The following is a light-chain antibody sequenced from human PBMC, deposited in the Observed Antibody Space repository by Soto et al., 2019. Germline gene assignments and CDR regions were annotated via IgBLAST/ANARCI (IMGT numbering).Light chain of an antibody. Sequence: EIVLTQSPGTLSLSPGERATLPCRASQSVSRNYLAWYQQKPGQAPRLLMYGASNRATGIPDRFRGSGSGTDFSLIISRLEPEDFAVYYCQQYGSSRTFGQGTKVDIK. CDR1: QSVSRNY. CDR3: QQYGSSRT. J-gene: IGKJ1*01. V-gene: IGKV3-20*01. CDR2: GAS.